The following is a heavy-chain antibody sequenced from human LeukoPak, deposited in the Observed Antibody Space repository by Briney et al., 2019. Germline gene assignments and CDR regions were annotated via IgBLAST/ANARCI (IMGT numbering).Heavy chain of an antibody. CDR1: GDSVSSNSAA. D-gene: IGHD2-15*01. J-gene: IGHJ5*02. Sequence: SQTLSLTFAISGDSVSSNSAAWNWLRQSPSRGLEWLGRTYYRSKWYNDYAVSVKSRITINPDTSKNQFSLQLNSVTPEGTAVYYCARDPVVVAARGWWFDPWGQGTLVTVSS. CDR2: TYYRSKWYN. CDR3: ARDPVVVAARGWWFDP. V-gene: IGHV6-1*01.